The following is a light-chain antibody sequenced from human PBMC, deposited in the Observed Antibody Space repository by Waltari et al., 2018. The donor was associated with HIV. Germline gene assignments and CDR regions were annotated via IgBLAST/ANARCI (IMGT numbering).Light chain of an antibody. CDR2: KTS. CDR3: QHYNSFSPLFI. J-gene: IGKJ3*01. Sequence: DIQMTQSPSTLSASVGDRVTITCRATQNITRWLAWYQQKPGKAPNLLIYKTSSLKSGVPSRFTGSGSGTEFTLTINSLQPDDFATYYCQHYNSFSPLFIFGPGTKVDVK. CDR1: QNITRW. V-gene: IGKV1-5*03.